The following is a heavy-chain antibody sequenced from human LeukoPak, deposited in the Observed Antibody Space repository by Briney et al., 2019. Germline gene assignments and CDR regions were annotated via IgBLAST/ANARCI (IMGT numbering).Heavy chain of an antibody. J-gene: IGHJ3*02. CDR3: ARDPIAAAGSGAFDI. CDR2: ISYDGSNK. D-gene: IGHD6-13*01. Sequence: PGRSLRLSCAASGFTFSSYAMHWVRQAPGKGLEWVAVISYDGSNKYYADSVKGRFTISRDNPKNTLYLQMNSLRAEDTAVYYCARDPIAAAGSGAFDIWGQGTMVTVSS. V-gene: IGHV3-30-3*01. CDR1: GFTFSSYA.